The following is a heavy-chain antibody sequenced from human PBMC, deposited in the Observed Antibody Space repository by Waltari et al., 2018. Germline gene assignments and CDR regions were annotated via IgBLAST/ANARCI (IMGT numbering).Heavy chain of an antibody. CDR3: AKGGDGGNWFDP. D-gene: IGHD3-16*01. CDR2: INPSGGDT. V-gene: IGHV1-46*01. Sequence: QVQLMQSGAEVKKPGASVKVSCKASGHTLTTYYLHWVRQTPGQGHEWMGMINPSGGDTSYEQKFRGKVTMTRDTSTSTVYMDLRSLRFEDTAVYYCAKGGDGGNWFDPWGQGTLVTVSS. J-gene: IGHJ5*02. CDR1: GHTLTTYY.